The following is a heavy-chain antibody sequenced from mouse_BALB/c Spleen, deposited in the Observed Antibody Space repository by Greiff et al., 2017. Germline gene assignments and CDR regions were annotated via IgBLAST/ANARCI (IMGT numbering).Heavy chain of an antibody. D-gene: IGHD3-3*01. CDR2: ISSGSSTI. V-gene: IGHV5-17*02. CDR3: ARSEGTGYFDY. Sequence: EVQGVESGGGLVQPGGSRKLSCAASGFTFSSFGMHWVRQAPEKGLEWVAYISSGSSTIYYADTVKGRFTISRDNPKNTLFLQMTSLRSEDTAMYYCARSEGTGYFDYWGQGTTLTVSS. J-gene: IGHJ2*01. CDR1: GFTFSSFG.